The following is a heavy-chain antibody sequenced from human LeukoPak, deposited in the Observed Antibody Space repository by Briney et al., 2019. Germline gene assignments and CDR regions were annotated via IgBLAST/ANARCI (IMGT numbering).Heavy chain of an antibody. CDR1: GFSFDDSA. D-gene: IGHD4-11*01. CDR3: AKSYSKRTTYYYGMDV. V-gene: IGHV3-9*01. Sequence: PGGSLRLSCAASGFSFDDSAMHWVRQAPGKGLEWVSGISWNSGNIGYADSVKGRFTISRDNAKNSLYLQMNSLRAEDTALYYCAKSYSKRTTYYYGMDVWGQGTTVTVSS. J-gene: IGHJ6*02. CDR2: ISWNSGNI.